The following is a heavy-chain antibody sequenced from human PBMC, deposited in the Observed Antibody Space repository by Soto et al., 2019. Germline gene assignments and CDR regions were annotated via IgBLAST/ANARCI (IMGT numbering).Heavy chain of an antibody. CDR3: ARGCHVLRFLEWPIGGCYYGMDV. D-gene: IGHD3-3*01. CDR2: INHSGST. J-gene: IGHJ6*02. CDR1: GGSFSGYY. V-gene: IGHV4-34*01. Sequence: PSETLSLTCAVYGGSFSGYYWSWIRQPPGKGLEWIGEINHSGSTNYNPSLKSRVTISVDTSKNQFSLKLSSVTAADTAVYYCARGCHVLRFLEWPIGGCYYGMDVWGQGTTVTVSS.